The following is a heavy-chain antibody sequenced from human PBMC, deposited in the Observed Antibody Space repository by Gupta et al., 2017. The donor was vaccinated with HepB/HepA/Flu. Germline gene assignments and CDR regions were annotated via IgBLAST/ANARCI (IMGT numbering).Heavy chain of an antibody. CDR2: IFYSGST. CDR3: ARKYYYDSNFVPKLYFDY. J-gene: IGHJ4*02. V-gene: IGHV4-39*01. Sequence: QLHLQESGPGLVKSSETLSLTCAVSGGSISSSTSNWGWIRQPPGKGLEWAGNIFYSGSTYYNPSLKSRVTISVDTPKNQFSLKLSAVTAADTAVYYCARKYYYDSNFVPKLYFDYWGQGTLVTVSS. D-gene: IGHD3-22*01. CDR1: GGSISSSTSN.